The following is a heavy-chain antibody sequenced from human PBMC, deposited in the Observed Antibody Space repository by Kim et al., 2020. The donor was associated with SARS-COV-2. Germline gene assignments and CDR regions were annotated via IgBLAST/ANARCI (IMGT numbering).Heavy chain of an antibody. V-gene: IGHV3-48*02. CDR3: ARDNWTPYWYFDL. J-gene: IGHJ2*01. Sequence: YADSVKGRFTTTRDNAKSSLYLQMNSRRDEDTAVYYGARDNWTPYWYFDLWGRGTLVTVSS. D-gene: IGHD2-15*01.